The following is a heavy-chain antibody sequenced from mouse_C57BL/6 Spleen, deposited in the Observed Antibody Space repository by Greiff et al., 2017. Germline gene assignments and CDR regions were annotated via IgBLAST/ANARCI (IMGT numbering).Heavy chain of an antibody. CDR1: GYTFTEYT. D-gene: IGHD1-1*01. CDR3: ARHEGGYYYGSSYEYFDV. Sequence: VQLQQSGAELVKPGASVKLSCKASGYTFTEYTIHWVKQRSGQGLEWIGWFYPGSGSIKYNEKFKDKATLTADKSSSTVYMELSRLTSEDSAVYFCARHEGGYYYGSSYEYFDVWGTGTTVTVSP. V-gene: IGHV1-62-2*01. J-gene: IGHJ1*03. CDR2: FYPGSGSI.